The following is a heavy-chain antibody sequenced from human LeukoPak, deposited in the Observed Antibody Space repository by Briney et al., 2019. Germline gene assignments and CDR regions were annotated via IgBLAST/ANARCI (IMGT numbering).Heavy chain of an antibody. V-gene: IGHV3-21*01. CDR1: GFTIRDFT. Sequence: GGSLRLSCKVSGFTIRDFTMNWVRQAPGRGMEWLSSITGVNTKYADSVEGRFTVSRDIGERSLYLQLNTPRVEDTAVYYCTRGGGYCSGNPCHSYDALDVWGQGTVVTVSS. D-gene: IGHD2-15*01. J-gene: IGHJ3*01. CDR2: ITGVNT. CDR3: TRGGGYCSGNPCHSYDALDV.